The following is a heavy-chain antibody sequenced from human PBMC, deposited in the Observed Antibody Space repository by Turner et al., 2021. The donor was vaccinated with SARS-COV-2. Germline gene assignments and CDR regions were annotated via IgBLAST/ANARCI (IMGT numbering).Heavy chain of an antibody. CDR3: ARLPVGYYGSGSYYHYGMDV. D-gene: IGHD3-10*01. J-gene: IGHJ6*02. CDR1: AGSISSSSYY. Sequence: LQLQESGPGLVKPSETLYLTCTVSAGSISSSSYYWGLIRHPPWKGLEWSGSSYYSGSTYYNPSLKSRVTISVDTSKNQFSLKLSSVTAADTAVYYCARLPVGYYGSGSYYHYGMDVWGQGTTVTVS. V-gene: IGHV4-39*01. CDR2: SYYSGST.